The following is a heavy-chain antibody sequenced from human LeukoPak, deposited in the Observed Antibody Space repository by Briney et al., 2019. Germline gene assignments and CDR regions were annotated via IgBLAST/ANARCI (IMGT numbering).Heavy chain of an antibody. V-gene: IGHV3-7*01. CDR3: ARVSSYSSSSGSFCDS. CDR1: GFTFSSYS. Sequence: GGSLRLSCAASGFTFSSYSMNWVRQAPGKGPEWVANIKQDGSQKYYVDSVKGRFTISRDNAKNSLYLQMNSLGAEDTAMYYCARVSSYSSSSGSFCDSWGQGTLVTVSS. CDR2: IKQDGSQK. D-gene: IGHD6-6*01. J-gene: IGHJ4*02.